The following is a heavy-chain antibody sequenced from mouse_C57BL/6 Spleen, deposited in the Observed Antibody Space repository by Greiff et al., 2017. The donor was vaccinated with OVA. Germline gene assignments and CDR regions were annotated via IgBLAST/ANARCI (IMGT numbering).Heavy chain of an antibody. J-gene: IGHJ1*03. Sequence: VHLVESGAELVRPGASVTLSCKASGYTFTDYEMHWVKQTPVHGLEWIGAIDPETGGTAYNQKFKGKAILTADKSSSTAYMELRSLTSEDSAVYYCTRPYYYGSSYWYFDVWGTGTTVTVSS. CDR1: GYTFTDYE. D-gene: IGHD1-1*01. V-gene: IGHV1-15*01. CDR2: IDPETGGT. CDR3: TRPYYYGSSYWYFDV.